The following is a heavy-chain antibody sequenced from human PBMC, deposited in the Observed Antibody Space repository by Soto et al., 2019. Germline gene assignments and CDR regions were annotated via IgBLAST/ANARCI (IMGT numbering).Heavy chain of an antibody. V-gene: IGHV3-21*03. Sequence: EVQLVESGGGLVKPGGSLRLSCATSGFTFNDYDMNWVRQAPGKGLEWVSSITVSGNSMYYLASVRGRFAISRDNADNSVYLHMNSLRIEDTAVYYCARGAVSTTCDFWGQGTLVTVSS. CDR2: ITVSGNSM. J-gene: IGHJ4*02. CDR3: ARGAVSTTCDF. D-gene: IGHD4-17*01. CDR1: GFTFNDYD.